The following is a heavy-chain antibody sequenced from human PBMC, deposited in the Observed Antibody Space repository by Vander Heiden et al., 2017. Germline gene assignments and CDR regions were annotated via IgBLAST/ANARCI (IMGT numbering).Heavy chain of an antibody. Sequence: EVQLVESGGGLVQPGGSLRLPCAASGFTFSRYWMSWVRQAPGKGLEWVANIKQDGSEKYYVDSVKGRFTISRDNAKNSLYLQMNSLRAEDTAVYYCARDQGELSYFDYWGQGTLVTVSS. D-gene: IGHD1-26*01. CDR1: GFTFSRYW. CDR2: IKQDGSEK. V-gene: IGHV3-7*01. CDR3: ARDQGELSYFDY. J-gene: IGHJ4*02.